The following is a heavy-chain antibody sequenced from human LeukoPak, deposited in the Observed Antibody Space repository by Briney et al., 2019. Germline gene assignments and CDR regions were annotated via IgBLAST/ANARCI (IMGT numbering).Heavy chain of an antibody. CDR2: IYYSGSS. J-gene: IGHJ5*02. CDR3: ARRLRQSLFDP. D-gene: IGHD4-17*01. Sequence: SETLSLTCTVSGVSISSDYWIWIRLPPGKGLEWIGYIYYSGSSNYNPSLKSRVTMSVDTSKNQFSLKLTSVTAADTAVYYYARRLRQSLFDPWGQGTLVTVSS. CDR1: GVSISSDY. V-gene: IGHV4-59*08.